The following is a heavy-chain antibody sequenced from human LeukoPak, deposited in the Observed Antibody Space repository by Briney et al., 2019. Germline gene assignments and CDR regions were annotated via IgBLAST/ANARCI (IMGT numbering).Heavy chain of an antibody. J-gene: IGHJ3*02. CDR2: ISAYNGNT. V-gene: IGHV1-18*01. D-gene: IGHD5-12*01. Sequence: ASVKVSCKASGYTFTSYGISWVRQAPGQGLEWMGWISAYNGNTNYAQKLQGRVTMTTDTSTSTAYMKLRSLRSDDTAVYYCARSAASLVTTNAFDIWGQGTMVTVSS. CDR1: GYTFTSYG. CDR3: ARSAASLVTTNAFDI.